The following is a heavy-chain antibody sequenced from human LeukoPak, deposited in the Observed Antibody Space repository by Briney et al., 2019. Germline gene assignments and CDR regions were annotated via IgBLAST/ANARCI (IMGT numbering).Heavy chain of an antibody. J-gene: IGHJ4*02. V-gene: IGHV3-7*05. CDR3: TIYYYDSSGCKD. CDR2: INRDGSEK. Sequence: PGGSLRLSCAASGFTFSNSWMTWVRQAPGKGLEWVANINRDGSEKNYVDSVRGRFAISRDNAKTSLYLQMNSLRAEDTAVYYCTIYYYDSSGCKDWGQGTLVTVSS. D-gene: IGHD3-22*01. CDR1: GFTFSNSW.